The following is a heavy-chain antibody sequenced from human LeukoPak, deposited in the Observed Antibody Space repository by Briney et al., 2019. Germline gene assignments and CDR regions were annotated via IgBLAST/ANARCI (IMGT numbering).Heavy chain of an antibody. V-gene: IGHV4-4*02. Sequence: PSGTLSLTCAVSGGSLSSSNWWSWVRQPPGKGLEWIGEIYHSGSTNYNPSLKSRVTISVDKSKNQFSLKLSSVTAADTAVYYCARDIGYCSSTSCLFDYWGQGTLVTVSS. J-gene: IGHJ4*02. CDR2: IYHSGST. D-gene: IGHD2-2*01. CDR1: GGSLSSSNW. CDR3: ARDIGYCSSTSCLFDY.